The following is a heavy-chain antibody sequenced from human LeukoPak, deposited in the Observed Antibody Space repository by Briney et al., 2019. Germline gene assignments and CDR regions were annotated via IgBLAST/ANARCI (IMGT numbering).Heavy chain of an antibody. CDR2: ISWNSGSI. D-gene: IGHD5-24*01. Sequence: GRSLRLSCAASGFTLDDYAMLWVRQAPGKGLEGVSGISWNSGSIGYADSVRGRFTISRDNAKNSLYLQMNSLRAEDMALYYCARSVEMATRIDYWGQGTLVTVSS. J-gene: IGHJ4*02. V-gene: IGHV3-9*03. CDR1: GFTLDDYA. CDR3: ARSVEMATRIDY.